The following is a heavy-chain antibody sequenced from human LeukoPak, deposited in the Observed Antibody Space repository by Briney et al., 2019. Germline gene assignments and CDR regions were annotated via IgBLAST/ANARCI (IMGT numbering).Heavy chain of an antibody. CDR3: ATPGSGSWDFDY. CDR2: VNPSGGST. D-gene: IGHD3-10*01. V-gene: IGHV1-46*01. J-gene: IGHJ4*02. Sequence: ASVKVSCKASGYTFTSYYMHWVRQAPGQGLEWMGIVNPSGGSTSYAQKFQGRVTMTRDTSTSTVYMELSSLRSEDTAVYYCATPGSGSWDFDYWGQGTLVTVSS. CDR1: GYTFTSYY.